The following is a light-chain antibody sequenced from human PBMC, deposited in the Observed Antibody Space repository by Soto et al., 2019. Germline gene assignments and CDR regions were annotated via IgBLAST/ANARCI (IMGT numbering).Light chain of an antibody. CDR2: DAS. CDR1: QTISSW. CDR3: QQYNSLWT. Sequence: DIQMTQSPSTLSGSVGDRVTITCRASQTISSWLAWYQQKPGKAPKLLIYDASNLESGVPSRFSGSGSGTEFTLTISNLQPDDFATYYCQQYNSLWTFGQGTKVDIK. J-gene: IGKJ1*01. V-gene: IGKV1-5*01.